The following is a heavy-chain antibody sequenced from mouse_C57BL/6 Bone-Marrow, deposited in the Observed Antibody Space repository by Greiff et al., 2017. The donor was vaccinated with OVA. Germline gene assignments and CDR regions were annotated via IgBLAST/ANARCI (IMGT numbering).Heavy chain of an antibody. CDR2: INPNNGGT. J-gene: IGHJ4*01. D-gene: IGHD1-1*01. Sequence: EVQLQQSGPELVKPGASVKISCKASGYTFTDYYMNWVKQSHGKSLEWIGDINPNNGGTSYNQKFKGKATLTVDKSSSTAYMELRSLTSEDSVVYYCARRNYYGSRAMDYWGQGTSVTVSS. CDR1: GYTFTDYY. CDR3: ARRNYYGSRAMDY. V-gene: IGHV1-26*01.